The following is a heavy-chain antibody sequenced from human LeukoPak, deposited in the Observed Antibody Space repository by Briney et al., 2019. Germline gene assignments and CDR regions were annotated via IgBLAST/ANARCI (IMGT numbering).Heavy chain of an antibody. J-gene: IGHJ6*04. Sequence: SETPSLTCAVYGGSFSGYYWSWIRQPPGKGLEWIGEINHSGSTNYNPSLKSRVTISVDTSKNQFSLKLSSVTAADTAVYYCSGSYRTRDYYYGMDVWGKGTTVTVSS. CDR2: INHSGST. D-gene: IGHD3-10*01. V-gene: IGHV4-34*01. CDR1: GGSFSGYY. CDR3: SGSYRTRDYYYGMDV.